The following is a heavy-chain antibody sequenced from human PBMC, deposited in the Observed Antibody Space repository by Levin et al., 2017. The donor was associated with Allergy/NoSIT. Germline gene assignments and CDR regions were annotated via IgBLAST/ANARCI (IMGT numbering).Heavy chain of an antibody. J-gene: IGHJ4*02. D-gene: IGHD3-10*01. CDR3: ARHGSDYYGSGSYYYFDY. V-gene: IGHV4-39*01. Sequence: SQTLSLTCTVSGGSISSSSYYWGWIRQPPGKGLEWIGSIYYSGSTYYNPSLKSRVTISVDTSKNQFSLKLSSVTAADTAVYYCARHGSDYYGSGSYYYFDYWGQGTLVTVSS. CDR1: GGSISSSSYY. CDR2: IYYSGST.